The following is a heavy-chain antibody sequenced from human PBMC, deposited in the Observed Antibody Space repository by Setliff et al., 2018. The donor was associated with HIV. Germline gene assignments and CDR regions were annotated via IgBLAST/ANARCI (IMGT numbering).Heavy chain of an antibody. V-gene: IGHV4-59*01. Sequence: ETLSLTCTVSGGSISNYYWNWIRQPPGEGLEWIGYIYYTGSTNYDPSLKSRVTISLDTSKDQFSLKLSSVTAADTAIYYCARGDNYYYTSGTFHNGLDCFDFWGQGTMVTVSS. CDR1: GGSISNYY. CDR2: IYYTGST. J-gene: IGHJ3*01. D-gene: IGHD3-10*01. CDR3: ARGDNYYYTSGTFHNGLDCFDF.